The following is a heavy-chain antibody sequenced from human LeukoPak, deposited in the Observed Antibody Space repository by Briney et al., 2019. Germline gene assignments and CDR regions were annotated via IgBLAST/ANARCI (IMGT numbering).Heavy chain of an antibody. D-gene: IGHD2-2*02. CDR3: ARGGFYTTTWFDS. V-gene: IGHV4-38-2*01. J-gene: IGHJ5*01. CDR2: VHRSGRT. CDR1: GYSISDGYH. Sequence: SETLSLTCGVSGYSISDGYHWGWIRQPPGKGLEWVASVHRSGRTYYNPSLKSRAIISADTSDNHFSLRPTSVTAADTAVYYCARGGFYTTTWFDSWGPGFMVTVTS.